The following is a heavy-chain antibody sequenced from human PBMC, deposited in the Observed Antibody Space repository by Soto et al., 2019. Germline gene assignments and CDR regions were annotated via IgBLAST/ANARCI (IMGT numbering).Heavy chain of an antibody. D-gene: IGHD2-15*01. V-gene: IGHV1-18*01. CDR1: GYTFTSYG. J-gene: IGHJ6*02. CDR3: ARFIGGAYGMDV. CDR2: INAYNGNT. Sequence: GASVKVSCKASGYTFTSYGISWVRQAPGQRLEWMGWINAYNGNTNYSQKFQGRVTITTDTSASTTYMELSSLISEDTAVYYCARFIGGAYGMDVWGQGTTVTVSS.